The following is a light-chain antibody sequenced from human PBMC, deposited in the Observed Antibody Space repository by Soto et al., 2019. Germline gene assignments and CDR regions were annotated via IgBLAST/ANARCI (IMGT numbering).Light chain of an antibody. CDR1: SSNIGAGYD. CDR3: QSYDSSLSGVV. Sequence: QSVLTQPPSVSGAPGQRVTISCTGSSSNIGAGYDVHWYRQLPGTAPKLLIYGNSNRPSGVPDRFSGSKSGTSASLDITGLQAKDEADYYCQSYDSSLSGVVFGGGTKVTVL. CDR2: GNS. V-gene: IGLV1-40*01. J-gene: IGLJ2*01.